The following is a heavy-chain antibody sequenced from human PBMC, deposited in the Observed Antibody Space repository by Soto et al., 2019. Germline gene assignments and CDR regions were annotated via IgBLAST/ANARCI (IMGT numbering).Heavy chain of an antibody. V-gene: IGHV5-51*01. D-gene: IGHD6-19*01. Sequence: GESLKISCKTSGYRFTESWIGWVRQKPGKGLEWLGMVFPGDSDTRYSPSFHGHVTVSADKSTNTAYLRWSSLRASDTAMYYCARSRRGAYSSGWYSPSGYYNYGIDVWGQGTKVTVSS. J-gene: IGHJ6*02. CDR3: ARSRRGAYSSGWYSPSGYYNYGIDV. CDR2: VFPGDSDT. CDR1: GYRFTESW.